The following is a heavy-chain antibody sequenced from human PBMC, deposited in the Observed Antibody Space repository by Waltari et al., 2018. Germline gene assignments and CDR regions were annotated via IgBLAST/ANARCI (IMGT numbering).Heavy chain of an antibody. J-gene: IGHJ5*02. D-gene: IGHD5-12*01. CDR2: INHSGST. Sequence: QVQLQQWGAGLLKPSETLSLTCAVYGGSFSGYYWSWIRKPPGKGLEWIGEINHSGSTNYNPSLKSRVTISVDTSKNQFSLKLSSVTAADTAVYYCARGRWLLFNWFDPWGQGTLVTVSS. V-gene: IGHV4-34*01. CDR1: GGSFSGYY. CDR3: ARGRWLLFNWFDP.